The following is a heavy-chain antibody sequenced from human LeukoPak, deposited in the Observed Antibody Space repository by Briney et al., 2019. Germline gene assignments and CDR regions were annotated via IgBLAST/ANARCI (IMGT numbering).Heavy chain of an antibody. Sequence: SETLSLTCIVSGGSISSSSYFWGWIRQSPGKGLEWIGSIYYSGNTYYNPSLKSRVTISVDTSKNQFSLKLSSVTAADTAVYYCARGVHYYGSGSYYLGYYYYMDVWGKGTTVTVSS. CDR3: ARGVHYYGSGSYYLGYYYYMDV. J-gene: IGHJ6*03. CDR1: GGSISSSSYF. CDR2: IYYSGNT. D-gene: IGHD3-10*01. V-gene: IGHV4-39*07.